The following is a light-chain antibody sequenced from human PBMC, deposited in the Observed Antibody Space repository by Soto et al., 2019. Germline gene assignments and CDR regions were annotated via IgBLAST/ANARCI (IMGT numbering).Light chain of an antibody. V-gene: IGLV1-40*01. CDR1: SSNIGARYD. Sequence: QSVLTQPPSVSGAPGQRVTISCTGSSSNIGARYDVHWYQKLPGTAPKLLIYGNNNRPSGVPDRFSGSNSGTSASLAITGLQAEDEADYYCQSYDSSLSGSVVFGGGTQLTVL. J-gene: IGLJ2*01. CDR2: GNN. CDR3: QSYDSSLSGSVV.